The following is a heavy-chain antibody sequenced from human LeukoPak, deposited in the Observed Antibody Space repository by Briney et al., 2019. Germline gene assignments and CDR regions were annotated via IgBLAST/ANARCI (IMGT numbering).Heavy chain of an antibody. CDR3: AKSDQWLNPLLYGMDV. D-gene: IGHD6-19*01. J-gene: IGHJ6*02. CDR1: GFTFSSYG. V-gene: IGHV3-30*18. Sequence: GGSLRLSCAASGFTFSSYGMHWDRQAPGKGLEWVAIISYDGSNKYYADSVKGRFTISRDNSKNTLYLQMNSLRAEDTAVYYCAKSDQWLNPLLYGMDVWGQGTTVTVSS. CDR2: ISYDGSNK.